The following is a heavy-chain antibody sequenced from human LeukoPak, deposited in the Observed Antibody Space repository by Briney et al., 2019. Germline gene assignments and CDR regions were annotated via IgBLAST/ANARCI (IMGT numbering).Heavy chain of an antibody. Sequence: GGSLRLSCAASGFTFDDYGMSWVRQAPGKGLEWVSGINWNGGSTGYADSVKGRFTISRDNAKNSLYLQMNSLRAEDTAVYYCASDLAYCGGDCLGDAFDIWGQGTMVTVSS. D-gene: IGHD2-21*02. J-gene: IGHJ3*02. CDR3: ASDLAYCGGDCLGDAFDI. V-gene: IGHV3-20*04. CDR1: GFTFDDYG. CDR2: INWNGGST.